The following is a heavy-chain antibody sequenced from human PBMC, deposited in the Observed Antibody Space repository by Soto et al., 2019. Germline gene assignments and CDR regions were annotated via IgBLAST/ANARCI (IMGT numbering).Heavy chain of an antibody. CDR2: IYTSGNT. CDR1: GGSISSYH. V-gene: IGHV4-4*07. D-gene: IGHD1-7*01. CDR3: ARESGGNWDYEAY. J-gene: IGHJ4*02. Sequence: KPSETLSLTCTVSGGSISSYHWSWIRQSAGKGLEWIGRIYTSGNTHYNPSLKSRVTVSIDTSKNQFFLTVNSVTAADSAVYYCARESGGNWDYEAYWDQGTPVTVSS.